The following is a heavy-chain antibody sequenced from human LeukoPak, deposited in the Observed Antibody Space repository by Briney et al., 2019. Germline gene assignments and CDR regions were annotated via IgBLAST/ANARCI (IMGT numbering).Heavy chain of an antibody. D-gene: IGHD6-19*01. CDR3: ATGSESKQWLVPSYYYYYYMDV. CDR1: GYTLTELS. Sequence: ASVKVSCKVSGYTLTELSMHWVRQAPGKGLEWMGGFDPEDGETIYAQKFQGRVTMTEDTSTDTASMELSSLRSEDTAVYYCATGSESKQWLVPSYYYYYYMDVWGKGTTVTVSS. J-gene: IGHJ6*03. V-gene: IGHV1-24*01. CDR2: FDPEDGET.